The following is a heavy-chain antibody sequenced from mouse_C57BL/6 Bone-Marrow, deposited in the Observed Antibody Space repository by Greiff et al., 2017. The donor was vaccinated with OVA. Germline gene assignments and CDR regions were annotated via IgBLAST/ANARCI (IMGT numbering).Heavy chain of an antibody. D-gene: IGHD1-1*01. CDR1: GFTFSDYG. J-gene: IGHJ4*01. Sequence: EVKLVESGGGLVKPGGSLRLSCAASGFTFSDYGMHWVRQAPEKGLEWVAYISSGRSTIYSADTVKGRFTIFRDNAKNTLFLQMTSLRSEDTAMYYCARGDYYGSRNYYAMDYWGQGTSVTVSS. V-gene: IGHV5-17*01. CDR3: ARGDYYGSRNYYAMDY. CDR2: ISSGRSTI.